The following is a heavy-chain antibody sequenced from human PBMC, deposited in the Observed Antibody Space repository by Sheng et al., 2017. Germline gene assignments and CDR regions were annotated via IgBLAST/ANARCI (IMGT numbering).Heavy chain of an antibody. CDR3: ARGALRTVWWFDP. J-gene: IGHJ5*02. D-gene: IGHD1-1*01. Sequence: QVQLVESGGGVVQPGRSLRLSCAASGFTFNDYPMHWVRQAPGKGLEWVAVISYGGTNKYYADSLKGRFTISRDDSSNTLYLQMKSLRPEDTAVYYCARGALRTVWWFDPWGQGTLVTVSS. V-gene: IGHV3-30-3*01. CDR1: GFTFNDYP. CDR2: ISYGGTNK.